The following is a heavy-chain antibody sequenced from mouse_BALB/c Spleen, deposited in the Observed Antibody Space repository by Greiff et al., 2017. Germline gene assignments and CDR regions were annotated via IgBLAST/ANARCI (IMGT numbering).Heavy chain of an antibody. CDR2: ISSGSSTI. V-gene: IGHV5-17*02. CDR3: ARGGYGYDYYAMDY. CDR1: GFTFSSFG. J-gene: IGHJ4*01. Sequence: EVQLVESGGDLVKPGGSLKLSCAASGFTFSSFGMHWVRQAPEKGLEWVAYISSGSSTIYYADTVKGRFTISRDNPKNTLFLQMTSLRSEDTAMYYCARGGYGYDYYAMDYWGQGTSVTVSS. D-gene: IGHD2-2*01.